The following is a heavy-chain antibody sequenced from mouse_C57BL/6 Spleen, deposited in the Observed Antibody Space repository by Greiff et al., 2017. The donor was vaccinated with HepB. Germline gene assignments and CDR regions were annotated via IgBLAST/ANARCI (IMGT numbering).Heavy chain of an antibody. V-gene: IGHV1-61*01. CDR1: GYTFTSYW. CDR2: IYPTDSET. CDR3: ARRPPYQYYLDY. Sequence: QVQLQQPGAELVRPGSSVKLSCKASGYTFTSYWMDWVKQRPGQGLEWIGNIYPTDSETHYNQKFKDKATLTVDKSSSTAYMQLSSLTSEDSAVYYCARRPPYQYYLDYWGQGTTLTVSS. J-gene: IGHJ2*01.